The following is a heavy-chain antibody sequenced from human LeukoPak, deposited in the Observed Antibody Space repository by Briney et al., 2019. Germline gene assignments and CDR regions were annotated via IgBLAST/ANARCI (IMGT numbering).Heavy chain of an antibody. J-gene: IGHJ4*02. Sequence: GGALRLSCAASGVTFSSYAMSWVRQAPGKGLECVSAISGVSTYYADSVKGRSTISRDNSKNTLYLQMNSLRAEDTAVYYCAKPYYYGSGSYPFDYWGQGTLVTVYS. CDR1: GVTFSSYA. CDR2: ISGVST. V-gene: IGHV3-23*01. D-gene: IGHD3-10*01. CDR3: AKPYYYGSGSYPFDY.